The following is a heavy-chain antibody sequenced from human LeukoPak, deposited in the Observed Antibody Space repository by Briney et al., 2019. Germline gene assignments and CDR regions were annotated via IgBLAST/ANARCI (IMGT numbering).Heavy chain of an antibody. CDR3: ANKGGYSSSWYPPLNYYYGMDV. D-gene: IGHD6-13*01. CDR1: GGSISSYF. Sequence: KTSETLSPTCTVSGGSISSYFWSWIRQPPGKGLEWIGEINHSGSTNYNPSLKSRVTISVDTSKNQFSLKLSSVTAADTAVYYCANKGGYSSSWYPPLNYYYGMDVWGQGTTVTVSS. CDR2: INHSGST. V-gene: IGHV4-34*01. J-gene: IGHJ6*02.